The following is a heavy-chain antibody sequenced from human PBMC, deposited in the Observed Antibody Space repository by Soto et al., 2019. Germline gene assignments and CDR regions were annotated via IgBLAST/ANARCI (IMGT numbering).Heavy chain of an antibody. V-gene: IGHV4-30-2*01. J-gene: IGHJ6*02. CDR2: IYHSGST. Sequence: LSLXGAGSGGSISSGGYSWSLIRQPPGKGLEWIGYIYHSGSTYYNPSLKSRVTISVDRSKNQFSLKLSSVSAADTAVYYCARDRRSYGYYGMDHWGQGRPATVPS. CDR1: GGSISSGGYS. CDR3: ARDRRSYGYYGMDH. D-gene: IGHD3-10*01.